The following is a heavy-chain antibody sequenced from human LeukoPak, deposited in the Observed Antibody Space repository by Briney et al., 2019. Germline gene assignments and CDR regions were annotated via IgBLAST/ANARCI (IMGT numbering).Heavy chain of an antibody. J-gene: IGHJ4*02. CDR1: GGSISGSTYY. CDR3: ASPSSSSSTYDY. D-gene: IGHD6-6*01. V-gene: IGHV4-39*01. CDR2: INYSGST. Sequence: SETLSLTCTVSGGSISGSTYYGGWIRQPPGKGLEWIGSINYSGSTYYNPSLKSRVTISVDTSKNQFSLKLSSVTAADTAVYYCASPSSSSSTYDYWGQGALVTVSS.